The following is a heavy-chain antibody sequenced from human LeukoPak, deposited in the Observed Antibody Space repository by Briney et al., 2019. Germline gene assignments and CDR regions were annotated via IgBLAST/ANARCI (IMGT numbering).Heavy chain of an antibody. CDR2: INPNSGGT. CDR3: ARDRTPTYYYDSSGPQDGMDV. V-gene: IGHV1-2*02. Sequence: ASVKVSCKASGYTFTGYYMHWVRQAPGHGLEWMGWINPNSGGTNYAQKFQGRVTMTRDTSISTAYMELSRLRSDDTAVYYCARDRTPTYYYDSSGPQDGMDVWGQGTTVTVSS. CDR1: GYTFTGYY. J-gene: IGHJ6*02. D-gene: IGHD3-22*01.